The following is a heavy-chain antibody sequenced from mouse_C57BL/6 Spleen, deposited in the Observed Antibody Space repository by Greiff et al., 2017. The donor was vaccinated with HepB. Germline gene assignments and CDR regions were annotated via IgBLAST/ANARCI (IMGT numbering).Heavy chain of an antibody. D-gene: IGHD1-1*01. Sequence: EVQLQQSGPELVKPGASVKISCKASGYTFTDYYMNWVKQSHGKSLEWIGDINPNNGGTSYNQKFKGKATLTVDKSSSTAYMELRSLTSEDSAVYYCGRSLYAMDYWGQGTSVTVSS. CDR3: GRSLYAMDY. CDR2: INPNNGGT. CDR1: GYTFTDYY. V-gene: IGHV1-26*01. J-gene: IGHJ4*01.